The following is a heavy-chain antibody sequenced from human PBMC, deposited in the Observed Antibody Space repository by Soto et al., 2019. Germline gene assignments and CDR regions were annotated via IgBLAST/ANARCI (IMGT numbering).Heavy chain of an antibody. Sequence: GASVKVSCKASGYTFTSYYMHWVRQAPGQGLEWMGIINPSGGSTSYAQKFQGRVTMTRDTSTSTVYMELSSLRSEDTAVYYCARDNYGSGSSTYYYYGMDVWGQGTTVTVSS. J-gene: IGHJ6*02. CDR2: INPSGGST. V-gene: IGHV1-46*01. D-gene: IGHD3-10*01. CDR3: ARDNYGSGSSTYYYYGMDV. CDR1: GYTFTSYY.